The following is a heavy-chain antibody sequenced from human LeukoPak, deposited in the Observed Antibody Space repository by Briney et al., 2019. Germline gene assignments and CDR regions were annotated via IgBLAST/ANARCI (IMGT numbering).Heavy chain of an antibody. CDR3: ARDKSRGQLWLLGVPYYFDY. J-gene: IGHJ4*02. Sequence: PGGSLRLSCAASGFTFSSYAMSWVRQAPGKGLEWVSSISSSSSYIYYADSVKGRFTISRDNAKNSLCLQMNSLRAEDTAVYYCARDKSRGQLWLLGVPYYFDYWGQGTLVTVSS. V-gene: IGHV3-21*01. CDR2: ISSSSSYI. CDR1: GFTFSSYA. D-gene: IGHD5-18*01.